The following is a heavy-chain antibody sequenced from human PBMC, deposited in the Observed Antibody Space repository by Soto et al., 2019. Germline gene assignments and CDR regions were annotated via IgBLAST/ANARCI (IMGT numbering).Heavy chain of an antibody. D-gene: IGHD1-20*01. J-gene: IGHJ4*02. Sequence: GSLRLSCAASGFTFSSSGMHWVRQAPGKGLEWVAVISYDGSNKFYADSVKGRFTISRDNFRNTLYLQMNSLRAEDTAVYYCAKEFHSWNYFDYWGQGTLVTVSS. CDR3: AKEFHSWNYFDY. V-gene: IGHV3-30*18. CDR1: GFTFSSSG. CDR2: ISYDGSNK.